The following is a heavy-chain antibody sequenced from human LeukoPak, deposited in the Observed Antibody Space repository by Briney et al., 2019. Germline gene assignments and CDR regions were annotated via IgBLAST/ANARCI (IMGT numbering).Heavy chain of an antibody. J-gene: IGHJ4*02. D-gene: IGHD6-13*01. CDR2: ISYDGSNK. CDR3: ARPGIAAPGTGYFDY. CDR1: GFTFSSYG. Sequence: PGRSLRLSCAASGFTFSSYGMHWVRQAPGQGLEWVGVISYDGSNKYYADSVQGRFTISRDNSKNTLYLQMNSLRAEDTAVYYCARPGIAAPGTGYFDYWGQGTLVTVSS. V-gene: IGHV3-30*03.